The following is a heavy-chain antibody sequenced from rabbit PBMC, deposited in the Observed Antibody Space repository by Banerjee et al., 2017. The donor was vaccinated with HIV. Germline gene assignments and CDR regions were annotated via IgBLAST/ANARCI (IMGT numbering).Heavy chain of an antibody. CDR3: ARDGSTGFWDL. CDR2: IYAGSSGST. CDR1: GFDFSSYY. D-gene: IGHD4-2*01. J-gene: IGHJ4*01. V-gene: IGHV1S45*01. Sequence: QEQLKESGGGLVQPGGSLKLSCKASGFDFSSYYMCWVRQAPGKGLEWIACIYAGSSGSTYYASWAKGRFTISKTSSTTVTLQMTSLTAADTATYFCARDGSTGFWDLWGPGTLVTVS.